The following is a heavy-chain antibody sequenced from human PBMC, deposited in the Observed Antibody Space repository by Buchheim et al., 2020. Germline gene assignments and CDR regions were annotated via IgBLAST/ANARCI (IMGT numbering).Heavy chain of an antibody. D-gene: IGHD5-18*01. CDR3: ASHTALYSYPFGLVPTQIDY. V-gene: IGHV4-39*01. Sequence: QLQLQESGPGLVKPSETLSLTCTVSGGSISSSSYYWGWIRQPPGKGLEWIGSIYYSGSTYYNPSLKSRVTISVDTSKNQFSLKLSSVTAADTTVYYCASHTALYSYPFGLVPTQIDYWGQGTL. CDR2: IYYSGST. CDR1: GGSISSSSYY. J-gene: IGHJ4*02.